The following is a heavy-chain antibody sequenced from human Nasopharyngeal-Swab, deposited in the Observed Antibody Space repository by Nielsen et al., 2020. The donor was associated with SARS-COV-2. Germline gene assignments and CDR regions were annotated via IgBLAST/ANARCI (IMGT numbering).Heavy chain of an antibody. CDR1: GFTFSSYS. J-gene: IGHJ4*02. V-gene: IGHV3-21*01. D-gene: IGHD3-22*01. CDR2: ISSSSYI. Sequence: GESLKISCAASGFTFSSYSMNWVRQAPGKGLEWVSSISSSSYIYYADSVKGRFTISRDNAKNSLYLQMNSLRAEDTAVYYCARDMKDYYDSSGYYSHFDYWGQGTLVTVSS. CDR3: ARDMKDYYDSSGYYSHFDY.